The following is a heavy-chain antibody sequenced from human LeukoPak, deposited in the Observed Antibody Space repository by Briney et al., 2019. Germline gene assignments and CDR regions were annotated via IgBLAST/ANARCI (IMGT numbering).Heavy chain of an antibody. CDR1: GFTFSSYS. D-gene: IGHD6-19*01. Sequence: PGGSLRLSCAASGFTFSSYSMNWVRQAPGKGLEWVSSISSSSSYIYYADSVKGRFTISRDNAKNSLYLQMNSLRAEDTAVYYCVRDMRGQWLDLKAFDIWGQGTMVTVSS. CDR2: ISSSSSYI. V-gene: IGHV3-21*01. CDR3: VRDMRGQWLDLKAFDI. J-gene: IGHJ3*02.